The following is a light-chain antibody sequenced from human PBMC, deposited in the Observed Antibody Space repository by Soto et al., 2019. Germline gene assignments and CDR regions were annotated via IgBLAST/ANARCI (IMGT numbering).Light chain of an antibody. Sequence: QSALTQPASVSGSPGQSITISCAGTSSDIGGSNYVSWYQQHPGKAPKLMIYGVSNRPSGVSNRFAGSKSGNTASLTISGLQAEHEADYFCYSSRSSSSTFYVFGTGTKLTVL. CDR1: SSDIGGSNY. V-gene: IGLV2-14*03. CDR3: YSSRSSSSTFYV. J-gene: IGLJ1*01. CDR2: GVS.